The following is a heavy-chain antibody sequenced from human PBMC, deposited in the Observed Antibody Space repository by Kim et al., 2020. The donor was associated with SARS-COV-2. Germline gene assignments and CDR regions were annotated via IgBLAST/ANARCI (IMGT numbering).Heavy chain of an antibody. D-gene: IGHD3-10*01. CDR3: ARDDFLYYGSGRGYYYYYYGMAF. V-gene: IGHV3-74*01. J-gene: IGHJ6*02. CDR1: GFTFSSYW. CDR2: INSDGSST. Sequence: GGSLRLSCAASGFTFSSYWMHWVRQAPGKGLVWVSRINSDGSSTSYADSVKGRFTISRDNAKNTLYLQMNSLRAEDTAVYYCARDDFLYYGSGRGYYYYYYGMAFWGQGTTVTV.